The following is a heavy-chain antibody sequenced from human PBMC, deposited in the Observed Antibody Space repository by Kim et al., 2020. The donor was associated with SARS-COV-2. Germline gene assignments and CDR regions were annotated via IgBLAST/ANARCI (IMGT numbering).Heavy chain of an antibody. J-gene: IGHJ5*02. D-gene: IGHD3-9*01. V-gene: IGHV3-23*01. Sequence: GRFTISRDKSKNTLYLQMTSLRAEDTAVYYCAKDSYDILTGYSLAYWFDPWGQGTLVTVSS. CDR3: AKDSYDILTGYSLAYWFDP.